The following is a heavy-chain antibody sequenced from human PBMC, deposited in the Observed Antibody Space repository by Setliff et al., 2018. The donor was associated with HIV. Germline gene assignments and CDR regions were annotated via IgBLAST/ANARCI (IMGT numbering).Heavy chain of an antibody. V-gene: IGHV4-30-4*08. D-gene: IGHD1-1*01. CDR2: IYYSGST. J-gene: IGHJ3*02. CDR1: GASISSGDYY. Sequence: KTSETLSLTCTVSGASISSGDYYWSWIRQPPGKDMVWIGYIYYSGSTYYNTSLKGRVSISTDTSKNKFSLRLTSVNAADTALYYCARYTRSGLEAFDICGPGTMVTVAS. CDR3: ARYTRSGLEAFDI.